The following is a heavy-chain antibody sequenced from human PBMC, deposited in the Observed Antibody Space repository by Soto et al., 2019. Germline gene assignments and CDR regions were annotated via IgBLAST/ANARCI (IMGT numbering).Heavy chain of an antibody. V-gene: IGHV1-46*03. Sequence: QVQLVQSGAEVKKPGASVKVSCKASGYTFTSYYMHWVRQAPGQGLEWMGIINPSGGGTTNAQKCQGRVTMTRDTSTRTVYMELSSLGSEDTAVYYCARRLSRAGSSSFDYWGQGTLVTVSS. CDR2: INPSGGGT. J-gene: IGHJ4*02. D-gene: IGHD6-6*01. CDR3: ARRLSRAGSSSFDY. CDR1: GYTFTSYY.